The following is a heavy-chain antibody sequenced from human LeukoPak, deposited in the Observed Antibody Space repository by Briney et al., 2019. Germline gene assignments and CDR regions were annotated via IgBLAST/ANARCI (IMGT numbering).Heavy chain of an antibody. CDR1: GFTFSTYA. Sequence: GGSLRLSCAASGFTFSTYALHWVRQVPGKGLEYVSAISSIGGTTYYANSVKGRFTISRDNSKNTLYLQMGSLKPEDTAVYYCARGYGDYDFFFNYWGQGTLVTVSS. V-gene: IGHV3-64*01. J-gene: IGHJ4*02. CDR2: ISSIGGTT. CDR3: ARGYGDYDFFFNY. D-gene: IGHD4-17*01.